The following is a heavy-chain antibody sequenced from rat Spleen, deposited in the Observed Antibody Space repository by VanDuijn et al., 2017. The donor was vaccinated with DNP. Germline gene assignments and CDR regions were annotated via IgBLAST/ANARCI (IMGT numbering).Heavy chain of an antibody. Sequence: EVQLVESGGDLVQPGRSLKLSCVASGFTFNNYWMTWIRQVPGKGLEWVASITSSGGSTYYPDSVKGRFTISRDNAKNTLYLQMNSLRSEDTATYYCARERFITTRGGFFDYWGQGVMVTVSS. J-gene: IGHJ2*01. CDR1: GFTFNNYW. CDR3: ARERFITTRGGFFDY. V-gene: IGHV5-31*01. D-gene: IGHD1-1*01. CDR2: ITSSGGST.